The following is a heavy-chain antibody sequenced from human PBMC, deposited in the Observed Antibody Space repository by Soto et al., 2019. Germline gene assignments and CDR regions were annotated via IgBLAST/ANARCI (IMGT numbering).Heavy chain of an antibody. D-gene: IGHD3-10*01. CDR3: ARARQGSGSYYHRAYYFDY. J-gene: IGHJ4*02. CDR2: IYYSGST. Sequence: QVQLQESGPGLVKPSQTLSLTCTVSGGSISSGGYYWSWIRQHPGKGLEWIGYIYYSGSTYYNPSLKSRVTISVATSKNQFSLKLSSVTAADTAVYYCARARQGSGSYYHRAYYFDYWGQGTLVTVSS. CDR1: GGSISSGGYY. V-gene: IGHV4-31*03.